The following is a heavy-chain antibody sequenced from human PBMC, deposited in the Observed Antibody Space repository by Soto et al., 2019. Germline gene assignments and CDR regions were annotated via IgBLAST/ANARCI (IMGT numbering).Heavy chain of an antibody. CDR3: AHPRGYGVFDAYDI. CDR1: GFTFSTYA. CDR2: LSAGGGTT. J-gene: IGHJ3*02. D-gene: IGHD5-18*01. V-gene: IGHV3-23*01. Sequence: PGGSLRLSCAASGFTFSTYAMGWVRQAPGKGLEWVSALSAGGGTTYYADAVKGRFIISRDNSIDTLYLQMNSLRTEDTAVYYCAHPRGYGVFDAYDIWGLGAMVTVSS.